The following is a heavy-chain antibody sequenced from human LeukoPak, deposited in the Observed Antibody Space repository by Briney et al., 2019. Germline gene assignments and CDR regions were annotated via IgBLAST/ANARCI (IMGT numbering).Heavy chain of an antibody. CDR1: GFTFTNYW. V-gene: IGHV3-74*01. J-gene: IGHJ4*02. CDR3: GTVFDH. CDR2: IDIDGTGT. Sequence: GGSLRLSFAASGFTFTNYWMHWVRQAPGKGLVWVSRIDIDGTGTSYADSVKGRFTISRDNAKNTVSLQMNSLKAEDTAVYYCGTVFDHWGPGILVTVSS.